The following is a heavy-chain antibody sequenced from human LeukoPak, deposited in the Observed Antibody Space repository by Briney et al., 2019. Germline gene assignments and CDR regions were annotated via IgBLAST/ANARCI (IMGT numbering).Heavy chain of an antibody. CDR3: AKDRGGSYTFDM. CDR1: GYTFISFH. J-gene: IGHJ3*02. CDR2: LNPGDGYT. Sequence: GASVKVSCKASGYTFISFHMHWVRQAPGQGLEWMGILNPGDGYTNCAQKFQDRVTITRDTSTSTVYMEMSSLRSEDTAVYYCAKDRGGSYTFDMWGQGTMATVSS. V-gene: IGHV1-46*01. D-gene: IGHD3-16*01.